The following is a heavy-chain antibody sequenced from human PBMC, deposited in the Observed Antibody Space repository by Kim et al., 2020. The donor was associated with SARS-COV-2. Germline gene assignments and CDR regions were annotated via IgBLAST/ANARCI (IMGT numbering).Heavy chain of an antibody. V-gene: IGHV3-9*01. Sequence: YADAVTGRVTISRDTAKSSLYLQMNSLRAEDTALYYCAKATEPSPSGWAHYWGQGTLVTVAS. CDR3: AKATEPSPSGWAHY. J-gene: IGHJ4*02. D-gene: IGHD6-19*01.